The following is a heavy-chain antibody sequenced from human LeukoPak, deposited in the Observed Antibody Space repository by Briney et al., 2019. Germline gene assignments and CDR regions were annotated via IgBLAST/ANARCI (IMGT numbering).Heavy chain of an antibody. CDR3: ARDTAIFEY. V-gene: IGHV4-59*11. J-gene: IGHJ4*02. D-gene: IGHD5-18*01. CDR1: GVSISSHY. CDR2: IFNRGST. Sequence: SETLSLTCTVSGVSISSHYWSWIRQSPGKGLEWIGYIFNRGSTNYSPSLKGRVTMSVDASKNQFSLKLSSVTAADTAVYYCARDTAIFEYWGQGTLVSVSS.